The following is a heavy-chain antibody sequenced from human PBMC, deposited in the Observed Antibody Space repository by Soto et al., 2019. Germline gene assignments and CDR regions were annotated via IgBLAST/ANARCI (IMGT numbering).Heavy chain of an antibody. CDR2: IYHSGST. CDR3: ASVRGGYYYAMDV. CDR1: GGSISGGGYC. Sequence: SETLSVTCTVAGGSISGGGYCWSWVRQPPGKGLEWIGEIYHSGSTNYNPSLKSRVTISVDKSKNQFSLKLSSVTAADTAVYYCASVRGGYYYAMDVWGQGTTVTVSS. D-gene: IGHD3-10*02. V-gene: IGHV4-4*02. J-gene: IGHJ6*02.